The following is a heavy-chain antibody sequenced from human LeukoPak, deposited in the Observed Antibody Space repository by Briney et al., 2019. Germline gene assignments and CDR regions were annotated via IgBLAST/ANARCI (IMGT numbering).Heavy chain of an antibody. Sequence: GGSLRLSCAASGFTLSNHWMIWVRQAPGKGLECVANIKQDGTEKYYLDSVKGRFTISRDNAKNSLYLQMNSLRVEDTAMYYCARLRYSRAFDYWGQGTLVTVSS. CDR1: GFTLSNHW. D-gene: IGHD6-13*01. CDR2: IKQDGTEK. J-gene: IGHJ4*02. CDR3: ARLRYSRAFDY. V-gene: IGHV3-7*03.